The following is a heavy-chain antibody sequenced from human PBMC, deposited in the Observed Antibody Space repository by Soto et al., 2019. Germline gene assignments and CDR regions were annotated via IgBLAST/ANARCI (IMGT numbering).Heavy chain of an antibody. CDR2: ISGRGSDT. V-gene: IGHV3-23*01. Sequence: GSLRLSCAASGXTFTNYAMSWVRQAPGKGLEWVSTISGRGSDTYYPDSVKGRFTISRDNSKNTLYMQMNSLRAEDTAIYYCAKDLEVQGYWGQGTLVNVSS. J-gene: IGHJ4*02. CDR3: AKDLEVQGY. CDR1: GXTFTNYA.